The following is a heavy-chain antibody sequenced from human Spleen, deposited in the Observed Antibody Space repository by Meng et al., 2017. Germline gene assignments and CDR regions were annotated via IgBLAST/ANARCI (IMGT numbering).Heavy chain of an antibody. Sequence: GESLMISCAASGFTFNTYSMNWVRQAPGKGLEWVSSISSSSSYIYHADSVKGRFTISREDAKNSLYLQKNSLRDGDTAVYYCARVFGWNGMDVWGQGSTVTVSS. CDR2: ISSSSSYI. D-gene: IGHD3-3*01. CDR3: ARVFGWNGMDV. CDR1: GFTFNTYS. J-gene: IGHJ6*02. V-gene: IGHV3-21*01.